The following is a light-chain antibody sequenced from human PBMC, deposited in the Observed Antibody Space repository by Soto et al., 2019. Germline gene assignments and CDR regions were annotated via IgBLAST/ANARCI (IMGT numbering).Light chain of an antibody. J-gene: IGKJ1*01. CDR3: QQRSSWPRT. Sequence: EIVLTQSPATLSFSPGKRATLSCRASQSVDSHLIWYQQKPCQAPRLLIYDASNRATGIPARFSGSGSGTDFTLTISSLEPEDFAVYYCQQRSSWPRTFGQGTKVEIK. V-gene: IGKV3-11*01. CDR2: DAS. CDR1: QSVDSH.